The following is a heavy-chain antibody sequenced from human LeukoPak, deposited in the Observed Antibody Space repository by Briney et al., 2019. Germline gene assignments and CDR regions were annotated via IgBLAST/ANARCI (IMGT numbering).Heavy chain of an antibody. CDR3: AKDRTSSPAGD. D-gene: IGHD6-13*01. Sequence: GGSLRLSCAASGFTFSNSAVSWARQAPGKGLEWVSGISASGGRAYYADSVKGRFTISRDNSKNTLFLQMNTLRAEDTALYYCAKDRTSSPAGDWGQGTLVTVSS. J-gene: IGHJ4*02. CDR1: GFTFSNSA. CDR2: ISASGGRA. V-gene: IGHV3-23*01.